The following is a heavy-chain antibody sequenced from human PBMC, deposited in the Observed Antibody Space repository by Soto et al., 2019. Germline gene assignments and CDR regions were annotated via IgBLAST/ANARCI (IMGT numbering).Heavy chain of an antibody. V-gene: IGHV4-4*02. Sequence: PSETLSLTCAASGGSIRSNNRWSWVRQPPGKGLEWIGEIFHSGSTNYNPSLKTRVTISVDESKNQFSLKVTSVTAADTAVYYCARVYSGSYSDSWGQGTLVTVSS. CDR2: IFHSGST. D-gene: IGHD1-26*01. CDR1: GGSIRSNNR. CDR3: ARVYSGSYSDS. J-gene: IGHJ4*02.